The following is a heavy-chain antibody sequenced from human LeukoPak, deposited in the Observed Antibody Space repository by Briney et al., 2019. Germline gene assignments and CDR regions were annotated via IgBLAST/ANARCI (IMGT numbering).Heavy chain of an antibody. V-gene: IGHV4-59*12. CDR3: ARALDYGEDY. J-gene: IGHJ4*02. CDR2: IYYSGST. CDR1: GGSISSYY. Sequence: PSETLSLTCTVSGGSISSYYWSWIRQPPGKGLEWIGYIYYSGSTNYNPSLKSRVTMSVDTSKNQFSLKLSSVTAADTAVYYCARALDYGEDYWGQGTLVTVSS. D-gene: IGHD4-17*01.